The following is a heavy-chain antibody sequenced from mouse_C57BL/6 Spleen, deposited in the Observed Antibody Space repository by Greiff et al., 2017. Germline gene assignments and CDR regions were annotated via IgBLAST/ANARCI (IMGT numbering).Heavy chain of an antibody. J-gene: IGHJ3*01. CDR2: IRNKSSNYAT. CDR3: VTPYGSSYPWFAY. D-gene: IGHD1-1*01. Sequence: EVQVVESGGGLVQPKGSLKLSCAASGFTFNTYAMHWVRQAPGKGLEWVARIRNKSSNYATYYADSVKDRFTISRDDSQSMLYLQMNNLKTEDTAMYYCVTPYGSSYPWFAYWGQGTLVTVSA. CDR1: GFTFNTYA. V-gene: IGHV10-3*01.